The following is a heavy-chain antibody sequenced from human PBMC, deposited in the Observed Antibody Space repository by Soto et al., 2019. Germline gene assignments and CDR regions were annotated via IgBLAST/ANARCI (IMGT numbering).Heavy chain of an antibody. CDR1: GGSFSGYY. CDR2: INHSGST. J-gene: IGHJ6*02. CDR3: ARRGYCSSTSCYKEGYYYYGMDV. V-gene: IGHV4-34*01. D-gene: IGHD2-2*02. Sequence: SETLSLTCAVYGGSFSGYYWSWIRQPPGKGLEWIGEINHSGSTNYNPSLKSRVTISVDTSKNQFSLKLSSVTAADTAVYYCARRGYCSSTSCYKEGYYYYGMDVWGQGTTVNVS.